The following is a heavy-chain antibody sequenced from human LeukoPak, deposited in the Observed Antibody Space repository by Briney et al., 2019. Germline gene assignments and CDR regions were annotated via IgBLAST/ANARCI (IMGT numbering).Heavy chain of an antibody. Sequence: SETLSLTCVVSGGSISGGAHSWSWIRQPRGTGLEWIGYIYDSGNTYYNPSLKSRVTISIDMSKNQFSLKVTSVTAADTAVYYCARDCTMVRGDSCGMDVWGQGTTVTVSS. J-gene: IGHJ6*02. D-gene: IGHD3-10*01. CDR2: IYDSGNT. CDR3: ARDCTMVRGDSCGMDV. CDR1: GGSISGGAHS. V-gene: IGHV4-30-2*01.